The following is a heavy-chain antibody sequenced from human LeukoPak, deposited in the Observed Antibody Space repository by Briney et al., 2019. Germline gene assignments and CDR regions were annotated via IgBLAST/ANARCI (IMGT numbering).Heavy chain of an antibody. CDR1: GFTVSTNY. CDR2: ISSSSSTI. J-gene: IGHJ4*02. CDR3: ARSPTIYQGFDY. D-gene: IGHD3-3*01. Sequence: GGSLRLSCVVSGFTVSTNYMNWVRQAPGKGLEWVSYISSSSSTIYYADSVKGRFTISRDNAKNSLYLQMNSLRAEDTAVYYCARSPTIYQGFDYWGQGTLVTVSS. V-gene: IGHV3-48*04.